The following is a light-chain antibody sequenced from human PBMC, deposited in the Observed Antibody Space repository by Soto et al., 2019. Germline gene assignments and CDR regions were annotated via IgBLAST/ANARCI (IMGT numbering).Light chain of an antibody. Sequence: IQLPQSPSSLSASVGATVTIPCRASQGISSYLAWYQQKPGKAPELLIYSSSTLQSGVPSRFSGSRSGTDFTLTISSLQPEDFATYYCQELNTYPPAYTFGQGTKLEIK. CDR2: SSS. V-gene: IGKV1-9*01. J-gene: IGKJ2*01. CDR3: QELNTYPPAYT. CDR1: QGISSY.